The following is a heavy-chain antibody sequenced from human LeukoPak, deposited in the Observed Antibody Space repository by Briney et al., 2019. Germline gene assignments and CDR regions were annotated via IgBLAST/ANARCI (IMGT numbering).Heavy chain of an antibody. V-gene: IGHV1-69*04. J-gene: IGHJ2*01. CDR1: GGTFSSYA. D-gene: IGHD2-21*02. CDR3: ARVQVVVTGGYFDL. CDR2: IIPILGIA. Sequence: RASVKVSCKASGGTFSSYAISWARQAPGQGLEWMGRIIPILGIANYAQKFQGRVTITADKSTSTAYMELSSLRSEDTAVYYCARVQVVVTGGYFDLWGRGTLVTVSS.